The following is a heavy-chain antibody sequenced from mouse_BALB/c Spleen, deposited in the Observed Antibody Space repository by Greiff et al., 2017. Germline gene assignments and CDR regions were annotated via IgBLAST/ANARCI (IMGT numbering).Heavy chain of an antibody. V-gene: IGHV5-6-4*01. CDR1: GFTFSSYA. D-gene: IGHD2-1*01. CDR3: TRGGNYSAWFAY. Sequence: EVKLVESGGGLVKPGGSLKLSCAASGFTFSSYAMSWVRQTPEKRLEWVATISSGGSYTYYPDSVKGRFTISRDNAKNTLYLQMSSLKSEDTAMYYCTRGGNYSAWFAYWGQGTLVTVSA. CDR2: ISSGGSYT. J-gene: IGHJ3*01.